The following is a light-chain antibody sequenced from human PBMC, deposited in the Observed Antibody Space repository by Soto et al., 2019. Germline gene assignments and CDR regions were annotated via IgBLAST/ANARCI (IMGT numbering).Light chain of an antibody. CDR3: QSYDSSLSVLYV. V-gene: IGLV1-40*01. CDR2: GNS. Sequence: QSVLTPPPSVSGAPGQRVTISFPGSSSNMGAGYDVHWYQQLPGTAPKLLIYGNSNRPSGVPDRFSGSKSGTSASLAITGLQAEDEADYYCQSYDSSLSVLYVFGTGTKVTVL. CDR1: SSNMGAGYD. J-gene: IGLJ1*01.